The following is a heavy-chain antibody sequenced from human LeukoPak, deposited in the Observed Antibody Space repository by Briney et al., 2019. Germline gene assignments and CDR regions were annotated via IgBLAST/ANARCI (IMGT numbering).Heavy chain of an antibody. D-gene: IGHD3-9*01. V-gene: IGHV1-18*01. CDR2: ISAYNGNT. CDR1: GYSFTSYG. CDR3: ARAGHYDILTGYHIDY. Sequence: ASVKVSCKASGYSFTSYGISWVRLAPGQGLEWMGWISAYNGNTNYAQKLQGRVTMTTDTSTSTAYMELRSLRSDDTAVYYCARAGHYDILTGYHIDYWGQGTLVTVSS. J-gene: IGHJ4*02.